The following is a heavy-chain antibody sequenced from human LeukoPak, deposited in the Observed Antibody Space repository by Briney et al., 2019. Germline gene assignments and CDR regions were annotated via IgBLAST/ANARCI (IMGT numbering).Heavy chain of an antibody. CDR2: IDHTGST. V-gene: IGHV4-59*12. Sequence: PSETLSLTCSVSGDSISIYYWNWIRQPPGKGLEWIGYIDHTGSTNYNPSLKSRVTMSVDTSKNQFSLKLSSVTAADTAVYYCARGPSLLDYYYYYYMDVWGKGTTVTISS. CDR3: ARGPSLLDYYYYYYMDV. D-gene: IGHD3-10*01. J-gene: IGHJ6*03. CDR1: GDSISIYY.